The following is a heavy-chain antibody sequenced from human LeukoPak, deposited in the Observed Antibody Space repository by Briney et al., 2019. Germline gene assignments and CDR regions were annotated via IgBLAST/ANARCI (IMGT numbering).Heavy chain of an antibody. V-gene: IGHV4-34*01. CDR2: INHGGST. CDR3: ARGGKPSNYYDSSGYYYGRSYAYYFDY. J-gene: IGHJ4*02. Sequence: KSSETLSLTCAVYGGSFSGYYWSWIRQPPGKGLEWIGEINHGGSTNYNPSLKSRVTISVDTSKNQFSLKLSSVTAADTAVYYCARGGKPSNYYDSSGYYYGRSYAYYFDYWGQGTLVTVSS. D-gene: IGHD3-22*01. CDR1: GGSFSGYY.